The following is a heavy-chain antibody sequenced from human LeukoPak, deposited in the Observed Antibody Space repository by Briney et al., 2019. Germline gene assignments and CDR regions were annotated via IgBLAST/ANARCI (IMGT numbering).Heavy chain of an antibody. D-gene: IGHD3-9*01. J-gene: IGHJ3*02. CDR3: AKDLIESTLRGAFDM. Sequence: GGSLRLSCAASGFTLSNYAMNWVRQAPGKGLEWVSVINAGGGITYYEDSVKGRFTISRDNPKNTLYLQLNSLRAEDTAVYYCAKDLIESTLRGAFDMWGQGTMVTVSS. CDR2: INAGGGIT. V-gene: IGHV3-23*01. CDR1: GFTLSNYA.